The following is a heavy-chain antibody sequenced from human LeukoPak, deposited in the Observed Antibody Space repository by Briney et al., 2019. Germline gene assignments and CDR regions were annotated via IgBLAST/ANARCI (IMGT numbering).Heavy chain of an antibody. D-gene: IGHD4/OR15-4a*01. CDR2: IYYSGST. CDR1: GGSISSSSYY. V-gene: IGHV4-61*01. Sequence: SETLSLTCTVSGGSISSSSYYWSWIRQPPGKGLEWIGYIYYSGSTNYNPSLKSRVTISVDTSKNQFSLKLSSVTAADTAVYYCARERLWPHFDIWGQGTMVTVSS. CDR3: ARERLWPHFDI. J-gene: IGHJ3*02.